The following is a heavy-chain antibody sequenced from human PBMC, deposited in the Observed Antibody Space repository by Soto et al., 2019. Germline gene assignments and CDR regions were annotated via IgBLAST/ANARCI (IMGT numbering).Heavy chain of an antibody. CDR3: AKDGGYAYYDSSGYYFGY. J-gene: IGHJ4*02. CDR2: ISGSGGST. V-gene: IGHV3-23*01. CDR1: GFTFSSYA. D-gene: IGHD3-22*01. Sequence: GGSLRLSCAASGFTFSSYAMSWVRQAPGKGLEWVSVISGSGGSTHYADSVKGRSTISRDNSKNTLHLQVNSLRGEDTAVYYCAKDGGYAYYDSSGYYFGYWGQGTLVTVSS.